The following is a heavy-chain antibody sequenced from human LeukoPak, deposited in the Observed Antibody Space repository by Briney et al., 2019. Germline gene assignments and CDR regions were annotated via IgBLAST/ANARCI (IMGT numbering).Heavy chain of an antibody. CDR2: MNPNSGDT. V-gene: IGHV1-8*03. D-gene: IGHD2-21*01. Sequence: GASVKVSCKASGYTFTTYDINWVRQATGQGLEWMGWMNPNSGDTGFAQKFQGRVTITRNAATRTAYMELSSLRSEDTAVYYCARGRGGGDPSGGNYYCLDYWGQGTLVPSPQ. CDR3: ARGRGGGDPSGGNYYCLDY. CDR1: GYTFTTYD. J-gene: IGHJ4*02.